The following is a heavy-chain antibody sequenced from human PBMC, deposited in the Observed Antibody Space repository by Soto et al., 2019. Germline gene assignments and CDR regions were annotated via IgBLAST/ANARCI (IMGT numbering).Heavy chain of an antibody. CDR3: AREGLALVPATINTDYYYYAMDV. Sequence: QVQLVQSGTEVKKPGSSVKVSCKASGDTFSTYTITWMRQAPGQGLEWMGGIIPRSATSNYAQRFQGRVTFTADESTSTADMELSSLRPEDTAVYDCAREGLALVPATINTDYYYYAMDVWGQGTTVTVS. CDR2: IIPRSATS. J-gene: IGHJ6*02. V-gene: IGHV1-69*12. D-gene: IGHD5-12*01. CDR1: GDTFSTYT.